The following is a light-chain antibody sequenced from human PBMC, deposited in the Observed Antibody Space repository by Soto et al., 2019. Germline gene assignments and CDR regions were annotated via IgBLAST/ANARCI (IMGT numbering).Light chain of an antibody. CDR1: QSVSSSY. J-gene: IGKJ2*01. Sequence: EIVLTQSPGTLSLSPGERATLSCSASQSVSSSYLAWYQQKPGQAPRLLIYGASGSATVIPDRFSGSGSGTDSTLTISRLEPEDFAVYYCQQYGSSPPLYTFGQGTKLEIK. CDR2: GAS. CDR3: QQYGSSPPLYT. V-gene: IGKV3-20*01.